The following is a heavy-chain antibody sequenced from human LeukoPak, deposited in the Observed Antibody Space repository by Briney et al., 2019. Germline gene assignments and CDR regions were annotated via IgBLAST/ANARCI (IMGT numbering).Heavy chain of an antibody. Sequence: ASVKVSCKASGYTFTSYGISWVRQAPGQGLEWMGWISAYNGNTNYAQKLQGRVTMATDTSTSTAYMEPRSLRSDDTAVYYCARYTSGVGGDYFDYWGQGTLVTVSS. J-gene: IGHJ4*02. CDR3: ARYTSGVGGDYFDY. CDR1: GYTFTSYG. CDR2: ISAYNGNT. D-gene: IGHD2-15*01. V-gene: IGHV1-18*01.